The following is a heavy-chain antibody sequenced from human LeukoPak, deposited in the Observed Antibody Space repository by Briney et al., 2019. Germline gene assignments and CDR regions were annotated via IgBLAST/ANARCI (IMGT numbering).Heavy chain of an antibody. J-gene: IGHJ4*02. CDR3: VGSGPSTY. CDR2: IDSDGRNP. Sequence: PGGSLRLSCAASGFTIINYWIHWVRQLPGKGLVWVSHIDSDGRNPTYADSVRGRFTISRDNAKNILYLQMNSLRVDDTAVYYCVGSGPSTYWGQGAPVTVSS. CDR1: GFTIINYW. V-gene: IGHV3-74*01.